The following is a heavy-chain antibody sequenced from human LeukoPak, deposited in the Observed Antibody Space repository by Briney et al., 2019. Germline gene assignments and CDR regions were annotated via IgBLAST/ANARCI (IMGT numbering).Heavy chain of an antibody. J-gene: IGHJ5*02. CDR1: GGSFSGYY. D-gene: IGHD6-13*01. Sequence: PSETLSLTCPVYGGSFSGYYWSWIRQPPGKGLEWIGEINHSGSTNYNPSLKGRVTISVDTSKNQFSPKLSSVTAADTAVYYCAREMIAAAGSWFDPWGQGTLVTVSS. CDR2: INHSGST. CDR3: AREMIAAAGSWFDP. V-gene: IGHV4-34*01.